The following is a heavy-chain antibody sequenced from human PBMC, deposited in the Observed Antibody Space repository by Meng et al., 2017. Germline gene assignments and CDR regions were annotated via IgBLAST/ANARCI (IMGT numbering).Heavy chain of an antibody. CDR1: GFTFSSYW. CDR2: IKQDGSEK. D-gene: IGHD6-13*01. Sequence: ELQLVESGGGLVQPGGSLRLSCAASGFTFSSYWMSWVRQAPGKGLEWVANIKQDGSEKYYVDSVKGRFTISRDNAKNTLYLQMNSLINEDTAVYFCATGAAAADHWGQGTLVTVSS. J-gene: IGHJ4*02. CDR3: ATGAAAADH. V-gene: IGHV3-7*03.